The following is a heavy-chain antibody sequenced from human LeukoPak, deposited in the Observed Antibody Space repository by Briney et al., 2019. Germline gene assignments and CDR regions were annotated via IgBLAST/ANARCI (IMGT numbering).Heavy chain of an antibody. CDR1: GFTFSNYA. CDR2: ISGSGTST. Sequence: GGSLRLSCAASGFTFSNYAMSWVRQAPGKGLEWVSGISGSGTSTYYADSVKGRFTISRDNSKNTLYLQMNSLRAEDTAVYYCASRNYYDSSGYYYYYFDYWGQGILVTVFS. D-gene: IGHD3-22*01. CDR3: ASRNYYDSSGYYYYYFDY. J-gene: IGHJ4*02. V-gene: IGHV3-23*01.